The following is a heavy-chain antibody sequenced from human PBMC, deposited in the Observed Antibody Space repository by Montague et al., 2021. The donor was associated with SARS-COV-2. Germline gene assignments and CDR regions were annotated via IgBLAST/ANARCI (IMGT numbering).Heavy chain of an antibody. CDR1: GGSFSGYY. CDR2: MNHSGAA. D-gene: IGHD6-19*01. CDR3: ARGLSGSYSGGRAPIALFDFYHYMDV. Sequence: SETLSLTCAVYGGSFSGYYWSWIRQPPGRGLEWIGEMNHSGAANXNPSLKSRVTISVDTSKNQFSLKLTSMTAADTGVYYCARGLSGSYSGGRAPIALFDFYHYMDVWAKGTTVSVSS. J-gene: IGHJ6*03. V-gene: IGHV4-34*01.